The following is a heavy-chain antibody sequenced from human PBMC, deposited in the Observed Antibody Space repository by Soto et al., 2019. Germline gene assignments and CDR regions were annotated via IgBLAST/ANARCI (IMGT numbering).Heavy chain of an antibody. CDR2: INPNSGGT. CDR3: AREIKGGLTGPYYYYGMDV. CDR1: GYTFTGYY. D-gene: IGHD3-9*01. V-gene: IGHV1-2*04. Sequence: ASVKVSCKASGYTFTGYYMHWVRQAPGQGLEWMGWINPNSGGTNYAQKFQGWVTMTRDTSISTAYMELSRLRSDDTAVYYCAREIKGGLTGPYYYYGMDVWGQGTTVTVSS. J-gene: IGHJ6*02.